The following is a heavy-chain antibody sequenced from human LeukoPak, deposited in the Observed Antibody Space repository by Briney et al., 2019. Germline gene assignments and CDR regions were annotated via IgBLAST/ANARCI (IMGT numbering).Heavy chain of an antibody. CDR2: ISGSGGST. D-gene: IGHD3-3*01. Sequence: GGSLRLSCAASGFTFSSYAMSWVRQAPGKGLEWVSAISGSGGSTYYADSVKGRFTISRDNSKNTLYLQMNSLRAEDTAVYYCARVTTIFGVDPGDFDYWGQGTLVTVSS. V-gene: IGHV3-23*01. CDR1: GFTFSSYA. CDR3: ARVTTIFGVDPGDFDY. J-gene: IGHJ4*02.